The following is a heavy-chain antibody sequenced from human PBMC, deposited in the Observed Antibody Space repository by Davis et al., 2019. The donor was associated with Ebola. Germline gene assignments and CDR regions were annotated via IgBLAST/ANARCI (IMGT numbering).Heavy chain of an antibody. CDR2: INHSGST. CDR1: GGSFSGYY. V-gene: IGHV4-34*01. CDR3: ARGACSSTSCYTGWFDP. Sequence: SETLSLTCAVYGGSFSGYYWSWIRQPPGKGLEWIGEINHSGSTNYNPSLKSRVTISVDKSKNQFPLKLSSVTAADTAVYYCARGACSSTSCYTGWFDPWGQGTLVTVSS. D-gene: IGHD2-2*02. J-gene: IGHJ5*02.